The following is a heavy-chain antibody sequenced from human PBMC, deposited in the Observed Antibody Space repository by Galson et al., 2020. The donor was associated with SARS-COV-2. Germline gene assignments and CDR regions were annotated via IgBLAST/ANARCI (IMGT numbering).Heavy chain of an antibody. CDR2: ISYDGSNK. CDR3: ARDLDFSDSSGWYWGYYYYGMDV. D-gene: IGHD6-19*01. CDR1: GFTFSSYA. Sequence: GGSLRLSCAASGFTFSSYAMHWVRQAPGKGLEWVAVISYDGSNKYYADSVKGRFTISRDNSKNTLYLQMNSLRAEDTAVYYCARDLDFSDSSGWYWGYYYYGMDVWGQGTTVTVSS. J-gene: IGHJ6*02. V-gene: IGHV3-30-3*01.